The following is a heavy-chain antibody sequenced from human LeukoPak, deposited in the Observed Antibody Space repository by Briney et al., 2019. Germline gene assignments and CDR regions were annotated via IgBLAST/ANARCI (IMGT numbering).Heavy chain of an antibody. CDR2: INWNGNTA. V-gene: IGHV3-20*04. Sequence: GGSLRLSCVATGFKFDDYGMSWVRQTPGRGLEWVSTINWNGNTAGYADSVKGRFSIARDNAKDSLYLQMNSLRADVTAFYFCARTRYSSGNYFDCWGQGTLVTVSP. CDR1: GFKFDDYG. D-gene: IGHD2-15*01. J-gene: IGHJ4*02. CDR3: ARTRYSSGNYFDC.